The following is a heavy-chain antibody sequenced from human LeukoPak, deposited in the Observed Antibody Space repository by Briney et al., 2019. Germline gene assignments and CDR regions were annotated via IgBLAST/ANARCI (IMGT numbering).Heavy chain of an antibody. CDR3: ARYHYGYGY. D-gene: IGHD3-10*01. J-gene: IGHJ4*02. V-gene: IGHV4-31*03. Sequence: PSETLSLTCTVSGGSISSGDYYWSWIRQHPEKGLEWIGYIYYSGYTSYNPSLKSRVTISLDTSKNQFSLELSSVTAADTAVYYCARYHYGYGYWGQGTLVTVSS. CDR1: GGSISSGDYY. CDR2: IYYSGYT.